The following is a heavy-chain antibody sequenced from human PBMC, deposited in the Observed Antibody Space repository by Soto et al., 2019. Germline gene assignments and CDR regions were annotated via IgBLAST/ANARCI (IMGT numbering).Heavy chain of an antibody. D-gene: IGHD3-3*01. CDR3: ARGVTVFGLVSRFWFDP. Sequence: TLSLTCTVSGGSISSGDYSCSWVRQSPGKGLEWIGHIYNSGITYYNPSLKSRVVISIDTSRNQFSLRLNSLTAADRAVYFCARGVTVFGLVSRFWFDPWGQRTVVTVSS. CDR2: IYNSGIT. CDR1: GGSISSGDYS. V-gene: IGHV4-30-4*01. J-gene: IGHJ5*02.